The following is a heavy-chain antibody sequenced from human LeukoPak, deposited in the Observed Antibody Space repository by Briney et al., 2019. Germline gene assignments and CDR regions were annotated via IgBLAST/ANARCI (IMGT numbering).Heavy chain of an antibody. Sequence: VASVKVSCKASGYTFTRYYMHWVRQAPGQGLEWMGIINPSGGSTSYAQKFQGRVTMTRDTSTSTVYMELSSLRSEDTAVYYCARMYRPYYFDYWGQGTLVTVSS. J-gene: IGHJ4*02. V-gene: IGHV1-46*01. D-gene: IGHD1-26*01. CDR3: ARMYRPYYFDY. CDR2: INPSGGST. CDR1: GYTFTRYY.